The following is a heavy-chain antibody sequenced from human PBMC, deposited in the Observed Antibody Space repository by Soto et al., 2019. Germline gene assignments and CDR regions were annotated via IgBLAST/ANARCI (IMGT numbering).Heavy chain of an antibody. V-gene: IGHV5-51*01. J-gene: IGHJ6*02. Sequence: PGESLKISCKGSGYSFTSYWIGWVRQMPGKGLEWMGIIYPGDSDTRYSPSFQGQVTISADKSISTAYLQWSSLKASDTAMYYCARLGRYYDFWSGPRQDYYGMDVWGQGTTVTVSS. CDR1: GYSFTSYW. D-gene: IGHD3-3*01. CDR3: ARLGRYYDFWSGPRQDYYGMDV. CDR2: IYPGDSDT.